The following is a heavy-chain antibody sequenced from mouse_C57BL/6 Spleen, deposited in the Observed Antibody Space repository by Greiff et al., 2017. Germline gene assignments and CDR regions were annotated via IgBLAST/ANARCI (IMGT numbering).Heavy chain of an antibody. V-gene: IGHV1-9*01. Sequence: VMLVESGAELMKPGASVKLSCKATGYTFTGYWIEWVKQRPGHGLEWIGEILPGSGSTNYNEKFKGKATFTADTSSNTAYMQLSSLTTEDSAIYYCARDLRLRPFAYWGQGTLVTVSA. J-gene: IGHJ3*01. CDR3: ARDLRLRPFAY. D-gene: IGHD3-2*02. CDR2: ILPGSGST. CDR1: GYTFTGYW.